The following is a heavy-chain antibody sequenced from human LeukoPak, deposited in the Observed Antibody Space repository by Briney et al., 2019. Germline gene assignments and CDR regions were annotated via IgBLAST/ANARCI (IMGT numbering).Heavy chain of an antibody. CDR1: GFTFSANA. J-gene: IGHJ4*02. D-gene: IGHD6-6*01. Sequence: PGGSLRLSCGASGFTFSANALSWVRQAPGKGLEWVSTIYDGGSNTNYADSVKGRFTISRDNSKNTLYLQMNSLRAEDTAVYYCAGHGSSSGWGQGTLVTASS. CDR2: IYDGGSNT. CDR3: AGHGSSSG. V-gene: IGHV3-23*01.